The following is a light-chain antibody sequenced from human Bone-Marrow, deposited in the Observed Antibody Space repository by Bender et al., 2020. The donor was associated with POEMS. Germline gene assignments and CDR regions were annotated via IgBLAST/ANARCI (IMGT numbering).Light chain of an antibody. CDR3: ETWDNSTAV. V-gene: IGLV3-1*01. J-gene: IGLJ3*02. CDR2: QDA. CDR1: KLGDKF. Sequence: ELIQPPSVSLSPGQTATITCSGDKLGDKFASWYQQRPGQSPLLIIYQDAKRPSGIPGRSAGSNSGTTAPLTISGTQALEEAEYCCETWDNSTAVFGGGTKLTGL.